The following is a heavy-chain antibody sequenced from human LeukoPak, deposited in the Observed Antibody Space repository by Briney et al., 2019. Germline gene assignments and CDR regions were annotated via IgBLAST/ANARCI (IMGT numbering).Heavy chain of an antibody. D-gene: IGHD2-2*01. Sequence: GGSLRLSCSASGFTFSSYAMHWVRQAPGKGLEYVSAISSNGGSTYYADSVKGRFTISRDNSKNTLYLEMSSLRAEDTAVYYCVKAGIVVGPAAIGYWYFDLCGRGTLVTVSS. J-gene: IGHJ2*01. CDR3: VKAGIVVGPAAIGYWYFDL. CDR2: ISSNGGST. CDR1: GFTFSSYA. V-gene: IGHV3-64D*06.